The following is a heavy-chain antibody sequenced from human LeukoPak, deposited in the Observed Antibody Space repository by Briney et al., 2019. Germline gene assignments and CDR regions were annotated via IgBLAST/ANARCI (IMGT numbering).Heavy chain of an antibody. CDR2: IGPGDGET. D-gene: IGHD3-9*01. CDR3: ATTRLVPLYYYGMDV. J-gene: IGHJ6*02. CDR1: GYSLTELS. V-gene: IGHV1-24*01. Sequence: EASVKVSCKVSGYSLTELSIHWVRQAPGKGLEWMGCIGPGDGETNYAQKFQGSVTMTEDTSTDTAYMELSSLRSDDTAVYYCATTRLVPLYYYGMDVWGQGTTVAVSS.